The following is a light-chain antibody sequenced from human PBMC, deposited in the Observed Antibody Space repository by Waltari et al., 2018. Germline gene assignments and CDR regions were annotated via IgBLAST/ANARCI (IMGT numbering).Light chain of an antibody. CDR3: SSYTSSSPVV. J-gene: IGLJ2*01. V-gene: IGLV2-14*01. CDR1: RSDVGGYNY. CDR2: DVS. Sequence: QSALTQPASVSESPGQSITISCTGPRSDVGGYNYVSWYQQHPGKAPKLMIYDVSKRPSGVSNRFSGSKSGNTASLTISGLQAEDEADYYCSSYTSSSPVVFGGGTKLTVL.